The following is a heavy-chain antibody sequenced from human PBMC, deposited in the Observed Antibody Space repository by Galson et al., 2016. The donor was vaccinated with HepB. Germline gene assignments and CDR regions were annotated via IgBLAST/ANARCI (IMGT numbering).Heavy chain of an antibody. V-gene: IGHV3-23*01. CDR2: ISSSGENI. D-gene: IGHD1-26*01. CDR1: GFTFSSYA. Sequence: SLRLSCAASGFTFSSYAMSWVRQSPGEGLEWVSSISSSGENISYADSVKGRFTISRDNSKNTASLLLSSLRAADTAIHYCAKVGFSDLDYWGQGTLVTVSS. J-gene: IGHJ4*02. CDR3: AKVGFSDLDY.